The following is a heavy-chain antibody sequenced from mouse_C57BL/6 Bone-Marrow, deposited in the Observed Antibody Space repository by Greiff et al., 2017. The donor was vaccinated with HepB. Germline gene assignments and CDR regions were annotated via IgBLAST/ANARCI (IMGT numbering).Heavy chain of an antibody. V-gene: IGHV1-26*01. J-gene: IGHJ4*01. Sequence: VQLKQSGPELVKPGASVKISCKASGYTFTDYYMNWVKQSHGKSLEWIGDINPNNGGTSYNQKFKGKATLTVDKSSSTAYMELRSLTSEDSADYYCACIYDYGWDYWGQGTSVTVSS. D-gene: IGHD2-4*01. CDR1: GYTFTDYY. CDR2: INPNNGGT. CDR3: ACIYDYGWDY.